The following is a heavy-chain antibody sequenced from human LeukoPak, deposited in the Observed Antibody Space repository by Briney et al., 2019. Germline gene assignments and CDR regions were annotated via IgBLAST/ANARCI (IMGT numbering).Heavy chain of an antibody. D-gene: IGHD2-2*01. Sequence: SETLSLTCAVYGGSFSGYYWSWIRQPPGKGLECIGKINHSGSTNYNPSLKSRVTISVDTSKNQFSLKLSSVTAADTAVYYCARGCSSTSCSNNWFDPWGQGTLVTVSS. CDR2: INHSGST. CDR3: ARGCSSTSCSNNWFDP. J-gene: IGHJ5*02. V-gene: IGHV4-34*01. CDR1: GGSFSGYY.